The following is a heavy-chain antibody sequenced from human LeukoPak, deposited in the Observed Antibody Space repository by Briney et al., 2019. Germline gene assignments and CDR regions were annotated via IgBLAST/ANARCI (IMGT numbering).Heavy chain of an antibody. D-gene: IGHD3-22*01. CDR3: TTEARYYYDSSGYFRS. CDR1: GFTLSNAW. CDR2: IKSKTDGGTT. V-gene: IGHV3-15*01. Sequence: GGSLRLSCAASGFTLSNAWMSWVRQAPGKGLEWVGRIKSKTDGGTTDYAAPVKGRFTISRDDSKNTLYLQMNSLKTEDTAVYYCTTEARYYYDSSGYFRSWGQGTLVTVSS. J-gene: IGHJ5*02.